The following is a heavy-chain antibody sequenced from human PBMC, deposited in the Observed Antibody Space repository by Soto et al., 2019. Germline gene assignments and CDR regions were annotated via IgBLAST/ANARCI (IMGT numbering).Heavy chain of an antibody. CDR1: GYTFTGSA. CDR2: INVGNGNT. Sequence: QVQLVQSGSEVKQPGASVKVSCKASGYTFTGSAMHWVRQAPGQRPEWLGWINVGNGNTRYSQKLEGRVTLTRDTSASTAYMELSSLRSEDTAAYYCARDPFPGGMDVWGQGTTVTVSS. D-gene: IGHD3-10*01. V-gene: IGHV1-3*01. CDR3: ARDPFPGGMDV. J-gene: IGHJ6*02.